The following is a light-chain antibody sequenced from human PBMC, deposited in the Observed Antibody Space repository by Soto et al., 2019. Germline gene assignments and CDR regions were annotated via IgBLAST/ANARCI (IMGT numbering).Light chain of an antibody. CDR3: TSSTSGSLYV. J-gene: IGLJ1*01. CDR2: NVS. Sequence: QSAVTQSACVSGSPGQSITISCTGTSSDVGGYNYVSWYQQFPGKVPKLLIYNVSNRPSGVSNRFSGSKSGNTASLTISGLQAEDEADYFCTSSTSGSLYVFGTGTKVTAL. CDR1: SSDVGGYNY. V-gene: IGLV2-14*01.